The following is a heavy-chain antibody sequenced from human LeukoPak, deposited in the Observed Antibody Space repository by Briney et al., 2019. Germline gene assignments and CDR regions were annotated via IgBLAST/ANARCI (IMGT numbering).Heavy chain of an antibody. CDR3: ARVQLWPLDWFDP. Sequence: SQTLSLTCTVSGGSISSGGYYWSWIRQHPGKGLEWIGYIYYSGSTYYNSSLKSRVTISVDTSKNQFSLKLSSVTAADTAVYYCARVQLWPLDWFDPWGQGTLVTVSS. D-gene: IGHD5-18*01. CDR1: GGSISSGGYY. J-gene: IGHJ5*02. CDR2: IYYSGST. V-gene: IGHV4-31*03.